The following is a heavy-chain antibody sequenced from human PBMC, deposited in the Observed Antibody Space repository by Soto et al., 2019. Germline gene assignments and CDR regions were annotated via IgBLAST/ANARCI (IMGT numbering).Heavy chain of an antibody. J-gene: IGHJ6*02. CDR2: IYYSGST. Sequence: QVQLQESGPGLVKPSETLSLTCTVSGGSISSYYWSWIRQPPGKGLEWIGYIYYSGSTNYNPSLQSRVTISVDTSKNQFSLKLSSVTAADTAAYYCARVQITNYYYDCMDVWGQGTTVTVSS. D-gene: IGHD2-2*01. CDR1: GGSISSYY. CDR3: ARVQITNYYYDCMDV. V-gene: IGHV4-59*01.